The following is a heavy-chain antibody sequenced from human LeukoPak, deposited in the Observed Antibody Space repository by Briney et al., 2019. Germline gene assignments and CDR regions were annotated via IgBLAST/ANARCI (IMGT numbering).Heavy chain of an antibody. D-gene: IGHD1-7*01. CDR3: ARGMGTTAFADFDY. V-gene: IGHV1-18*01. CDR1: GYSFSSSG. CDR2: ISAYNGAT. Sequence: ASVRVFCKASGYSFSSSGISWVRQAPGQGLEWMGWISAYNGATNHAENFQGRLTMTTDTSTSTVYMELRSLGSDDTAVYFCARGMGTTAFADFDYWGQGTLVTVSS. J-gene: IGHJ4*02.